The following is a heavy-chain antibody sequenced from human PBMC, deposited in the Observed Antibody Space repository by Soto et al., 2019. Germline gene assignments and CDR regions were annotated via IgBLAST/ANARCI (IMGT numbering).Heavy chain of an antibody. CDR1: GYTFTSYG. CDR2: ISAYNGNT. D-gene: IGHD3-10*01. CDR3: ARGGRELWFGEWIPYYYYYGMDV. Sequence: ASVKVSCKASGYTFTSYGISWVRQAPGQGLEWMGWISAYNGNTNYAQKLQGRVTMTTDTSTSTAYMELRSLRSDDTAVYYCARGGRELWFGEWIPYYYYYGMDVWGQGTKVTVSS. V-gene: IGHV1-18*01. J-gene: IGHJ6*02.